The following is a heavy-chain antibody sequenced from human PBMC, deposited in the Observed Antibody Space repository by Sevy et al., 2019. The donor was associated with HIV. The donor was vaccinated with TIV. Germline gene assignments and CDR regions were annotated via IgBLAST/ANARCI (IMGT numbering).Heavy chain of an antibody. J-gene: IGHJ4*02. CDR2: IKPITDAGTT. V-gene: IGHV3-15*01. Sequence: GSLRLSCTASGFTFSNAWMTWVRQTPERGLEWVALIKPITDAGTTDYAAPVQGRFTMSSDDSKNTVYLQLNSLKTEDTAVYYCTAGPVSFWGQGTLVTVSS. CDR1: GFTFSNAW. CDR3: TAGPVSF. D-gene: IGHD3-16*01.